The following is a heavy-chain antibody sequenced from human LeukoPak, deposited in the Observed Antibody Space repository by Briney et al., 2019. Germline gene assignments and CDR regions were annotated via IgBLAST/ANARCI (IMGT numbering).Heavy chain of an antibody. Sequence: GGSLRLSCAASGFTFSSYSMNWVRQAPGKGLEWVSSISSSSSYIYYADSVKGRFTISRDNAKNSLYLQMNSLRAEDTAVYYCARGGSSDGFDIWGQGRMVTVSS. CDR2: ISSSSSYI. CDR1: GFTFSSYS. J-gene: IGHJ3*02. D-gene: IGHD6-6*01. CDR3: ARGGSSDGFDI. V-gene: IGHV3-21*01.